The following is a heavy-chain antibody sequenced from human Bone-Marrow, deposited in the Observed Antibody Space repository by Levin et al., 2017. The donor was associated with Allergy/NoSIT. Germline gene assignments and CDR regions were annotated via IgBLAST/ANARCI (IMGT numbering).Heavy chain of an antibody. CDR2: IGTAGDT. Sequence: PGGSLRLSCAASGFTFSSYDMHWVRQAPGKGLEWVSAIGTAGDTYYPGSVKGRFTISRENAKNSLYLQMNSLRAADTAVYYWARSYYGSGNYYNPDAFDIWGQGTMVTVSS. J-gene: IGHJ3*02. D-gene: IGHD3-10*01. CDR3: ARSYYGSGNYYNPDAFDI. V-gene: IGHV3-13*01. CDR1: GFTFSSYD.